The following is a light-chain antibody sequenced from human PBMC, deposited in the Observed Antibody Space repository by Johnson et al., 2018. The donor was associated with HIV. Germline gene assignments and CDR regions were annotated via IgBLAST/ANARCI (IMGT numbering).Light chain of an antibody. CDR1: SSNIGNNY. CDR2: DNN. J-gene: IGLJ1*01. Sequence: QLVLTQPPSVSAAPGQKVTISCSGSSSNIGNNYVSWYQQLPGTAPKLLIYDNNKRPSGIPDRFSGSKSGTSATLGITGLQTGDEADYYCGTWDNSLTPFYVFGTGTKVTVL. CDR3: GTWDNSLTPFYV. V-gene: IGLV1-51*01.